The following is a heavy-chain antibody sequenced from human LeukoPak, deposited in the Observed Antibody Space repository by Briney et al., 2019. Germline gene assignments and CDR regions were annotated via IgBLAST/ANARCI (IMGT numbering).Heavy chain of an antibody. CDR1: GGSISSSN. CDR2: LIENGATT. V-gene: IGHV3-23*01. J-gene: IGHJ4*02. Sequence: PSGTLSLTCAVSGGSISSSNWWSWVRRAPGKGLEWVSGLIENGATTYYADSVKGRFTISRDNSRNTMYLQMNSLRVEDTAVYYCVKDYQVGNSPAFGDYWGQGTLVTISS. CDR3: VKDYQVGNSPAFGDY. D-gene: IGHD1-26*01.